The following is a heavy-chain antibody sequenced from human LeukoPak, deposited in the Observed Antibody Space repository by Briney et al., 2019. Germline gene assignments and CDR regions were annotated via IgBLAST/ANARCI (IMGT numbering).Heavy chain of an antibody. CDR3: ARSGYSYGFGY. CDR1: GFTVSTNY. V-gene: IGHV4-34*01. Sequence: PGGSLRLSCAVSGFTVSTNYWSWIRQPPGKGLEWIGEINHSGSTNYNPSLKSRVTISVDTSKNQFSLKLSSVTAADTAVYYCARSGYSYGFGYWGQGTLVTVSS. D-gene: IGHD5-18*01. CDR2: INHSGST. J-gene: IGHJ4*02.